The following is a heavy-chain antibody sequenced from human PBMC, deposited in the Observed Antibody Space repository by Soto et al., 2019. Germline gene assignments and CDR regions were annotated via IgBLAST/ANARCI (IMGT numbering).Heavy chain of an antibody. J-gene: IGHJ4*02. CDR1: GYNFNNYE. Sequence: QVQLLQSGAEVKKPGASVKISCKASGYNFNNYEINWVRQAPAQGLEWMGWMKGYSGNPLYAQNFQGRLTLTRDTSTNTAYLELTSLAYEDTAICFCAIRRGESYYGLDYWCQGTLVTVSS. CDR2: MKGYSGNP. V-gene: IGHV1-8*01. CDR3: AIRRGESYYGLDY. D-gene: IGHD1-26*01.